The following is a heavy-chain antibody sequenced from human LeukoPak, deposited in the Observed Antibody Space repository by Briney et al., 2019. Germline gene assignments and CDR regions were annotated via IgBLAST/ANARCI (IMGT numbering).Heavy chain of an antibody. CDR1: GFTVSSNY. V-gene: IGHV3-53*05. J-gene: IGHJ4*02. CDR2: IYSDGST. CDR3: AKDRGPMVRGVILDY. D-gene: IGHD3-10*01. Sequence: PGGSLRLSCAASGFTVSSNYMSWVRQAPGKGLEWVSVIYSDGSTYYADSVKGRFTISRDNSKNTLYLQMNSLRAEDTAVYYCAKDRGPMVRGVILDYWGLGTLVTVSS.